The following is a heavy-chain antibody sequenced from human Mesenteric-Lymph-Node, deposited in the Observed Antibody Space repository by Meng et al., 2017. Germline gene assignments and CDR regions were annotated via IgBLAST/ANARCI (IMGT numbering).Heavy chain of an antibody. CDR3: AVGVYYDSSGYEWAYYYYGMDV. Sequence: ASVKVSCKASGYTFTSYAMNWVRQAPGQGLEWMGWINTNTGNPTYAQGFTGRFVFSLDTSVSTAYLQISSLKAEDTAVYYCAVGVYYDSSGYEWAYYYYGMDVWGQGTTVTV. CDR2: INTNTGNP. V-gene: IGHV7-4-1*02. D-gene: IGHD3-22*01. CDR1: GYTFTSYA. J-gene: IGHJ6*02.